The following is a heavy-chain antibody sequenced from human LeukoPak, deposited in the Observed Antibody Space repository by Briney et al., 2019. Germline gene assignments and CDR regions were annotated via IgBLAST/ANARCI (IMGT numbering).Heavy chain of an antibody. J-gene: IGHJ3*02. CDR2: IYPGDSDT. CDR3: ARRDDSSGIDAFDI. Sequence: GESLKISCKASGYSFTNYWIGWVRQMPGKGLEWMGIIYPGDSDTRYSPSFQGQVTISADKSISTAYLQWSSLKASDTAMYYCARRDDSSGIDAFDIWGQGTMVTVSS. CDR1: GYSFTNYW. V-gene: IGHV5-51*01. D-gene: IGHD3-22*01.